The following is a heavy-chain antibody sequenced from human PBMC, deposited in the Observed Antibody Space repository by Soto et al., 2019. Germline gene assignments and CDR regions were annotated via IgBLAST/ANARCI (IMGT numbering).Heavy chain of an antibody. CDR3: ARRADYGGNPFYYYYGMDV. Sequence: EESLKMSCKGSGYSFTSYWIGWVRQMPGKGLEWMGIIYPGDSDTRYSPSFQGLVTISADKSISTAYLQWSSLKASDTAMYYCARRADYGGNPFYYYYGMDVWGQGTTVTVSS. J-gene: IGHJ6*02. CDR1: GYSFTSYW. V-gene: IGHV5-51*01. D-gene: IGHD4-17*01. CDR2: IYPGDSDT.